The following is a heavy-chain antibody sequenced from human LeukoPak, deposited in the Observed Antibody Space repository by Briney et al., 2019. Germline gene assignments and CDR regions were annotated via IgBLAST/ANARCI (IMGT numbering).Heavy chain of an antibody. CDR2: IYTSGST. D-gene: IGHD2-21*02. Sequence: SETLSLTCAVSGGSISTYYWSWIRQPAGKGLEWIGRIYTSGSTNYSPSLKSRVTISVDTSKNQFSLKLSSVTAADTAVYYCARESVTCYYDYWGQGTQVTVSS. CDR1: GGSISTYY. V-gene: IGHV4-4*07. J-gene: IGHJ4*02. CDR3: ARESVTCYYDY.